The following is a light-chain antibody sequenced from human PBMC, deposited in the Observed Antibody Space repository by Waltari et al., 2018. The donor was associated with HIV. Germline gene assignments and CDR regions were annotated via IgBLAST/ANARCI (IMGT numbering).Light chain of an antibody. CDR1: SSNIGNNY. V-gene: IGLV1-51*01. Sequence: QSVLTQPPSVSAAPGQKVTIPCSGSSSNIGNNYVSWYQQLPGTAPKLLIYDNNKRPSGIPDRFSGSKSGTSATLGITGLQTGDEADYYCETWDSSLSARVFGGGTKLTVL. J-gene: IGLJ3*02. CDR2: DNN. CDR3: ETWDSSLSARV.